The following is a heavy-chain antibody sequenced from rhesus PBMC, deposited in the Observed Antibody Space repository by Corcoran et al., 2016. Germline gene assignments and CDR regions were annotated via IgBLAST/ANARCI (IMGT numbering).Heavy chain of an antibody. V-gene: IGHV3S5*01. CDR2: INSGGGST. J-gene: IGHJ4*01. CDR1: GFTFSSYG. D-gene: IGHD1-1*01. CDR3: AKYRFDY. Sequence: EVQLVETGGGLVQPGGSLKLSCAASGFTFSSYGMSWVRQAPGKGLKWVSAINSGGGSTYYADSVKGRFTISRDNSKNTLSLQMNSLRAEDTAVYYCAKYRFDYWGQGVLVTVSS.